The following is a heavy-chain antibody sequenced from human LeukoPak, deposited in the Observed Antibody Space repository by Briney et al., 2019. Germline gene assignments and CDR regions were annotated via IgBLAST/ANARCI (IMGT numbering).Heavy chain of an antibody. V-gene: IGHV4-30-4*01. J-gene: IGHJ4*02. CDR1: GCSISSGDYY. CDR3: ARALGWFGELWN. Sequence: PSQTLSLTCTVSGCSISSGDYYWSWIRQPPGKGLEWIGYIYYSGSTYYNPSLKSRVTISVDTSKNQFSLKLSSVTAADTAVSYCARALGWFGELWNCGQGTLVTVST. CDR2: IYYSGST. D-gene: IGHD3-10*01.